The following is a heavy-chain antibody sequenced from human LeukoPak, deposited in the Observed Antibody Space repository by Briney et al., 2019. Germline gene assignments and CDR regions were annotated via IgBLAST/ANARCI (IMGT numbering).Heavy chain of an antibody. J-gene: IGHJ4*02. D-gene: IGHD3-10*01. V-gene: IGHV1-24*01. CDR3: ATDGPRESLPRPFDY. CDR2: FDPEDGET. Sequence: ASVKVSCKVSGYTLTELSMHWVRQAPGKGLEWMGGFDPEDGETIYAQKFQGRVTMTEDTSTDTAYMELSSLRSEDTAVYYCATDGPRESLPRPFDYWGQGTLVTVSS. CDR1: GYTLTELS.